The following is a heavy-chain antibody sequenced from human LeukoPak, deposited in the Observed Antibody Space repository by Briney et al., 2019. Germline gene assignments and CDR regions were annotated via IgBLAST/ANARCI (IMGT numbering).Heavy chain of an antibody. CDR1: GFTFRSYA. J-gene: IGHJ5*02. D-gene: IGHD6-13*01. CDR3: ARGYAQLDP. V-gene: IGHV3-21*04. Sequence: GGSLRLSCAASGFTFRSYAMNWVRQAPGKGLEWVSGISSSSSYTNYADSVKGRFTISRDNAKNSLYLQMNNLRAEDTAVYYCARGYAQLDPWGQGTLLTVSS. CDR2: ISSSSSYT.